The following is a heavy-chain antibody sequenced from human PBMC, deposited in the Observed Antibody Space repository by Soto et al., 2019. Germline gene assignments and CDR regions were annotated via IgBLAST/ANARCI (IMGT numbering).Heavy chain of an antibody. CDR3: NTGLAAAGTNY. V-gene: IGHV3-15*01. D-gene: IGHD6-13*01. CDR1: GFTFNAAW. Sequence: GGSLRLSCAASGFTFNAAWMSWVRQAPGKGLEWVGRIKSKTDGGTTDFAAPVKGRFTISRDDSKNTVYLQMNSLKIEDTAVYYCNTGLAAAGTNYWGQGTRVTVAS. CDR2: IKSKTDGGTT. J-gene: IGHJ4*02.